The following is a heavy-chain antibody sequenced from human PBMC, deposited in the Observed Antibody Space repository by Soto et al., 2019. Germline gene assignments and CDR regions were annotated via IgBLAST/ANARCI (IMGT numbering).Heavy chain of an antibody. D-gene: IGHD6-6*01. CDR2: IGTAGDT. V-gene: IGHV3-13*01. CDR1: GFTFSSYD. Sequence: GGSLRLSCAASGFTFSSYDMHWVRQATGKGLEWVSAIGTAGDTYYPGSVKGRFTISRENAKNSLYLQMNSLRAEDTAVYYCARGRGAALRYYYYYYGMDVWGKGTTVTVSS. CDR3: ARGRGAALRYYYYYYGMDV. J-gene: IGHJ6*04.